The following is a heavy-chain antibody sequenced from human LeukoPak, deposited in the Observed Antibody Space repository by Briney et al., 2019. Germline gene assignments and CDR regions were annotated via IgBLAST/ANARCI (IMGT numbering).Heavy chain of an antibody. V-gene: IGHV4-4*07. CDR3: ASLHCSSTSCYNNWFDP. D-gene: IGHD2-2*02. J-gene: IGHJ5*02. CDR2: IYTSGST. Sequence: PSETLSLTCTVSGGSISSYYWSWIRQPAGKGLDWIGRIYTSGSTNYNPSLKSRVTMSVDTSKNQFSLKLSSVTAADTAVYYCASLHCSSTSCYNNWFDPWGQGTLVTVSS. CDR1: GGSISSYY.